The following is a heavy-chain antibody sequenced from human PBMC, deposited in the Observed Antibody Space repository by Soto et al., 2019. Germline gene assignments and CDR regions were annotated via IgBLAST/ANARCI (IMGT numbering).Heavy chain of an antibody. Sequence: SETLSLTCAVYGGFLSESYWTWIRQPPGKGLEWIGEINHVGGTNHNPSLKSRVTMSVDTSQNQFSLRLISVTAADTAMYFCVRIRYQLPSSVLWLDPWGQGTPVTVSS. D-gene: IGHD3-16*01. CDR2: INHVGGT. J-gene: IGHJ5*02. CDR3: VRIRYQLPSSVLWLDP. V-gene: IGHV4-34*01. CDR1: GGFLSESY.